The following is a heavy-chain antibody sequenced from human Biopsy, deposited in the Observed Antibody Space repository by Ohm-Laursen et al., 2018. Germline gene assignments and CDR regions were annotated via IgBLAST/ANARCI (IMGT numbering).Heavy chain of an antibody. CDR2: ASYSGYT. V-gene: IGHV4-59*01. Sequence: SDTLSLTCTVSDDSIRNFYWTWIRQPPGQGLEWIGHASYSGYTNYNPSLQSRVSISVDTSRNQVSLTLSSVTAADTAVYYCARDSGILNYGNFKYYHYYGMDVWGQGTKVTVSS. CDR1: DDSIRNFY. CDR3: ARDSGILNYGNFKYYHYYGMDV. J-gene: IGHJ6*02. D-gene: IGHD4-11*01.